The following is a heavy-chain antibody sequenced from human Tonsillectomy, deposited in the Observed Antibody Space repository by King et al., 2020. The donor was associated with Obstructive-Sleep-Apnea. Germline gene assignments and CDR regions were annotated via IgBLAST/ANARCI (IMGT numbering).Heavy chain of an antibody. CDR3: ARPRPIGQGSYYFYGLDV. CDR1: GYIFTYFA. V-gene: IGHV7-4-1*02. J-gene: IGHJ6*02. Sequence: VQLVQSGSELKRPGASVKVSCKASGYIFTYFAINWVRQAPGQGLEWMGWINTNTGNPTYGQGFTGRFVFSLDTSVSTAYVQISSLKAEDTAVYYCARPRPIGQGSYYFYGLDVWGQGTTVTVSS. CDR2: INTNTGNP.